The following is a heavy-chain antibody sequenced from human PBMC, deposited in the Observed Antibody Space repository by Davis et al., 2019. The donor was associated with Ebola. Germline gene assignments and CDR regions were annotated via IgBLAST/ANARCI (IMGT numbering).Heavy chain of an antibody. V-gene: IGHV3-30-3*01. D-gene: IGHD1-26*01. CDR3: ARSPGQWELRFSY. CDR2: ISYDGSNK. CDR1: GFTFSSYA. Sequence: PGGSLRLSCAASGFTFSSYAMHWVRQAPGKGLEWVAVISYDGSNKYYADSVKGRFTISRDNSKNTLYLQMNSLRAEDTAVYYCARSPGQWELRFSYWGQGTLVTVSS. J-gene: IGHJ4*02.